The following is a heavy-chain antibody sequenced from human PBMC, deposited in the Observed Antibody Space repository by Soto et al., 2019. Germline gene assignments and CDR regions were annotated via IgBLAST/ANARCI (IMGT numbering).Heavy chain of an antibody. Sequence: GSLRLSCAASGFTFSSYSMNWVRQAPGKGLEWVSYISSSNSTIYYADSVKGRFTISRDNAKNSLFLQMNSLRDEDTAVYYCARDHSYDILTGYYPNAFDIWGQGTMVTVSS. CDR1: GFTFSSYS. V-gene: IGHV3-48*02. CDR3: ARDHSYDILTGYYPNAFDI. J-gene: IGHJ3*02. D-gene: IGHD3-9*01. CDR2: ISSSNSTI.